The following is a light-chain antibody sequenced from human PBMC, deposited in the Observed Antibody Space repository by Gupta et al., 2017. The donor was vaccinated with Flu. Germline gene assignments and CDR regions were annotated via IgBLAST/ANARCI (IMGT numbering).Light chain of an antibody. J-gene: IGLJ2*01. V-gene: IGLV1-51*01. CDR2: DNN. CDR3: ATWDSSLTAGV. CDR1: GSSIGSSY. Sequence: KVTISWSGSGSSIGSSYVSWYQQLAGTAPKLLIYDNNQRPSGIPDRFSGSRSGTSATLRITGLQTGDEADYYCATWDSSLTAGVFGGGTELTVL.